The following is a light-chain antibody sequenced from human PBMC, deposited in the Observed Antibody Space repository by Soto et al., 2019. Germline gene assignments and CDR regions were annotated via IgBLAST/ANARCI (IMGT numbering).Light chain of an antibody. CDR1: QSVSSTS. J-gene: IGKJ5*01. CDR3: QHRMNWPLT. Sequence: EIVFTQSPCTLSLSPFERSTLSCRASQSVSSTSLAWYQQKPGQAPRLLIYDASNRATGVPARFTGSGSETDFTLTISSLEPEDFAVYYCQHRMNWPLTFGQGTRLEIK. V-gene: IGKV3-11*01. CDR2: DAS.